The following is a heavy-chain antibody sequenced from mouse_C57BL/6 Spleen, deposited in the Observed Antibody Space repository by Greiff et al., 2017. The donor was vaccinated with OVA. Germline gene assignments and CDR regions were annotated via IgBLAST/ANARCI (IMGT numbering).Heavy chain of an antibody. Sequence: EVKVVESGEGLVKPGGSLKLSCAASGFTFSSYAMSWVRQTPEKRLEWVAYISSGGDYIYYADTVKGRFTISRDNARNTLYLQMSSLKSEDTAMYYCTREGATVVAPDYAMDYWGQGTSVTVSS. D-gene: IGHD1-1*01. CDR3: TREGATVVAPDYAMDY. CDR2: ISSGGDYI. V-gene: IGHV5-9-1*02. CDR1: GFTFSSYA. J-gene: IGHJ4*01.